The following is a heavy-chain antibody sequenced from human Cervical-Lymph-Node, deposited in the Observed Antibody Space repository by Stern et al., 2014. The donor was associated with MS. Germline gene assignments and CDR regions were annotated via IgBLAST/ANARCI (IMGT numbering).Heavy chain of an antibody. CDR1: GYSFTGYH. V-gene: IGHV1-2*02. CDR2: INPYNGDT. Sequence: VQLVESGAEVKRPGASVKVSCTASGYSFTGYHVHWVRQAPGQGLEWMGWINPYNGDTKYSQRFQGRVTMTRDTSTSTAYMDLSRLIFDDTAMYYCARGIGTVLLSYWGQGTLVTVSS. D-gene: IGHD1-1*01. J-gene: IGHJ4*02. CDR3: ARGIGTVLLSY.